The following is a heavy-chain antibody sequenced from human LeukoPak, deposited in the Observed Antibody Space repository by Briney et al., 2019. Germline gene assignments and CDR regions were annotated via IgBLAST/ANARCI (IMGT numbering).Heavy chain of an antibody. V-gene: IGHV4-61*01. CDR1: GDFVSSGSYY. CDR3: ARDRGYYGSKSYSQGSYFDY. J-gene: IGHJ4*02. Sequence: PSETLSLTCTVSGDFVSSGSYYWSWLRQPPGKGLEWLGYNYHSGNNNYNPSLGSRVTISVDTSKNQFSLTLTSVTAADTAVYYCARDRGYYGSKSYSQGSYFDYWGRGSLVTVSS. D-gene: IGHD3-10*01. CDR2: NYHSGNN.